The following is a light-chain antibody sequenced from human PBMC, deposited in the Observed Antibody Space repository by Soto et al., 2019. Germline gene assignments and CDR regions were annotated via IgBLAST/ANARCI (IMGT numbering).Light chain of an antibody. V-gene: IGKV1-39*01. CDR1: QSVTTY. CDR2: AAS. CDR3: QQSFSDPPLS. J-gene: IGKJ4*01. Sequence: DIPLTQSPSSLSASVGDRVTITCRASQSVTTYLNWYQQKPGKAPKLLISAASSLRDGVPSRFSGSGSGTVFTLTINSLHPEDFATYYCQQSFSDPPLSFGGGT.